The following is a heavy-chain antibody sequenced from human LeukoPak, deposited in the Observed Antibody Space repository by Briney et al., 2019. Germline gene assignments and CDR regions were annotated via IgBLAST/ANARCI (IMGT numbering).Heavy chain of an antibody. CDR1: GGTFSSYA. J-gene: IGHJ4*02. CDR3: ARARGIAVAGRGLGY. V-gene: IGHV1-8*02. CDR2: MNPNSGNT. D-gene: IGHD6-19*01. Sequence: GSSVKVSCKASGGTFSSYAISWVRQAPGQGLEWMGWMNPNSGNTGYAQKFQGRVTMTRNTSISTAYMELSSLRSEDTAVYYCARARGIAVAGRGLGYWGQGTLVTVSS.